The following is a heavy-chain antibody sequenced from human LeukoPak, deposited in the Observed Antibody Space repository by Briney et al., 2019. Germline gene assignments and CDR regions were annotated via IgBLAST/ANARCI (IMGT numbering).Heavy chain of an antibody. CDR2: IIPIFGTA. Sequence: ASVKVSCKASGGTFSSYAISWVRQAPGQGLEWMGGIIPIFGTANYAQKFQGRVTITADESTSTAYMELSSLRSEDTAVYYCAYSPYSSSWFFDYWGQGTLVTVSS. CDR3: AYSPYSSSWFFDY. V-gene: IGHV1-69*13. CDR1: GGTFSSYA. J-gene: IGHJ4*02. D-gene: IGHD6-13*01.